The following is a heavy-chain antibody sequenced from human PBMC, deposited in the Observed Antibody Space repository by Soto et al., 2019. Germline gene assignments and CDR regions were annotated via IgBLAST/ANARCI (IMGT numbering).Heavy chain of an antibody. V-gene: IGHV1-69*02. Sequence: QVQLVQSGAEVKKPGSSVRLSCTASGDTFSFYTMRWVRQAPGQGPGWMGRVIPMVGMAYKPQKFQGRATISAENSTSTDYMVVSSLRSDDTAVYCFATNYCSGSTHYDYWGQGTLVTVSS. D-gene: IGHD3-10*01. CDR3: ATNYCSGSTHYDY. CDR2: VIPMVGMA. J-gene: IGHJ4*02. CDR1: GDTFSFYT.